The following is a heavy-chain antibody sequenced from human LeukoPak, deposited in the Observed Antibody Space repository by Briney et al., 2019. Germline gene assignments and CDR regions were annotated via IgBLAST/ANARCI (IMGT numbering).Heavy chain of an antibody. V-gene: IGHV1-46*01. CDR1: GYTFTSYF. CDR3: ARASGSYWWFDS. CDR2: ISPSGGST. D-gene: IGHD1-26*01. J-gene: IGHJ5*01. Sequence: ASVKVSCKASGYTFTSYFMHWVRQAPGQGLEWMGIISPSGGSTSYAQNFQGRVTMTRDMSTSTVYMELSRLRSDDTAVYYCARASGSYWWFDSWGQGTLVTVSS.